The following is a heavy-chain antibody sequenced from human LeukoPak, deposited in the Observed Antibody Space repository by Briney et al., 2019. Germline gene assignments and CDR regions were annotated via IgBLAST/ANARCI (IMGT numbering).Heavy chain of an antibody. CDR1: GGSISSSSYY. D-gene: IGHD3-22*01. Sequence: PSETLSLTCTVSGGSISSSSYYWSWIRQPPGKGLEWIGYIYYSGNSNYNPSLKSRVTISVDTSKNQFSLKLSSVTAADTAVYYCAGLGASGNGYLSWFDPWGQGTLVTVSS. V-gene: IGHV4-61*01. CDR3: AGLGASGNGYLSWFDP. CDR2: IYYSGNS. J-gene: IGHJ5*02.